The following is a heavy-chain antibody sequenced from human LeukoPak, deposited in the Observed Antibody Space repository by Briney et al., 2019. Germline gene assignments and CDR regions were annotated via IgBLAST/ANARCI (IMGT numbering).Heavy chain of an antibody. J-gene: IGHJ4*02. CDR1: GFTFRSHA. CDR3: AKDGGLWVSAHWGDS. D-gene: IGHD7-27*01. CDR2: ISGSGGST. V-gene: IGHV3-23*01. Sequence: GGSLRLSCTASGFTFRSHAMSWVRQAPGKGLEWVSCISGSGGSTYYADSVKGRFTISRDNSKNTLYLQMHSLRAEDTAVYYCAKDGGLWVSAHWGDSWGRGTLVTVSS.